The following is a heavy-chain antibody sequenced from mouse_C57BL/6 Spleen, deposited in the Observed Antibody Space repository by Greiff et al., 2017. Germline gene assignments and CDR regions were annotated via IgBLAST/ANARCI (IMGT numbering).Heavy chain of an antibody. V-gene: IGHV6-3*01. CDR3: TWEDYDYPFAY. J-gene: IGHJ3*01. Sequence: EVKLEESGGGLVQPGGSMKLSCVASGFTFSNYWMNWVRQSPEKGLELVAQIRLKSDNYATHYAESVKGRFTISRDDSKSSVYLQMNNLRAEDTGIYYCTWEDYDYPFAYWGQRTLVTVSA. CDR1: GFTFSNYW. D-gene: IGHD2-4*01. CDR2: IRLKSDNYAT.